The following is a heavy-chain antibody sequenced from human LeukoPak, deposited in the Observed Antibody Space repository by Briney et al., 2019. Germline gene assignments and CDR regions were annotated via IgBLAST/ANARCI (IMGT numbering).Heavy chain of an antibody. D-gene: IGHD1-26*01. J-gene: IGHJ4*02. CDR3: ARVGSRGYYFDY. CDR1: GFTFSSYT. Sequence: GGSLRLSCAASGFTFSSYTMNWVRQALGKGLEWVSSISSSNSYIFYADSVKGRFTISRDNAKNSLYLQMNNLRAEDTAVFYCARVGSRGYYFDYWGQGTLVSVSS. V-gene: IGHV3-21*01. CDR2: ISSSNSYI.